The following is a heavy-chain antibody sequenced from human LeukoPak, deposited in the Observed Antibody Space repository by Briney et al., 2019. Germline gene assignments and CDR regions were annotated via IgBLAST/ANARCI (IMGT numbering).Heavy chain of an antibody. D-gene: IGHD3-22*01. J-gene: IGHJ4*02. CDR1: GFTFSGFA. CDR3: ASGSLGHNYDSSGYEY. V-gene: IGHV3-23*01. Sequence: GGSLRLSCATSGFTFSGFAMSWVRRTPGKGLEWVSGISGSGDNTLYADSVKGRFTVSKDTSKNTLHLQMNSLRAEDTAVYYCASGSLGHNYDSSGYEYWGQGTLVTVSS. CDR2: ISGSGDNT.